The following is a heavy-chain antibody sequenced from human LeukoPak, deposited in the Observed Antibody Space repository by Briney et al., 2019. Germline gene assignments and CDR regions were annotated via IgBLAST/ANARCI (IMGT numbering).Heavy chain of an antibody. Sequence: PGGSLRLACAASGFTFSTYGIHWVSQAPVKGLEWVARIRYDGSNTYYADSVRGGFTVSRDNSKSTLYLQMNSLRLEDTAVYYCAKGQPYSDFWSGSSGYLDVWGKGTTVTVFS. CDR3: AKGQPYSDFWSGSSGYLDV. D-gene: IGHD3-3*01. CDR1: GFTFSTYG. J-gene: IGHJ6*03. V-gene: IGHV3-30*02. CDR2: IRYDGSNT.